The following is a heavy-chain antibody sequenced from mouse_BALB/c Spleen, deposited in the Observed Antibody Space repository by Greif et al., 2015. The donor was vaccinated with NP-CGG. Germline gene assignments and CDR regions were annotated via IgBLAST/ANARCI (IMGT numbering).Heavy chain of an antibody. D-gene: IGHD2-1*01. CDR1: GYTFTSYY. J-gene: IGHJ2*01. CDR3: TRLNGNYGGGSYSDY. CDR2: INPSNGGT. V-gene: IGHV1S81*02. Sequence: QVHVKQSGAELVKPGASVKLSCKASGYTFTSYYMYWVKQRPGQGLEWIGEINPSNGGTNFNEKFKGKATLTVDKSSTTAYMQLSSLTSEDSAVYYCTRLNGNYGGGSYSDYWGQGTTLTVSS.